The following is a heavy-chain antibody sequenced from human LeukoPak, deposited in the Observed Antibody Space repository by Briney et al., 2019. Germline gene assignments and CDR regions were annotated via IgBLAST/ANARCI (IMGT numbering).Heavy chain of an antibody. V-gene: IGHV3-21*01. J-gene: IGHJ6*02. CDR2: ISSSSSYI. Sequence: GGSLRLSCAASGFTFSSYSMSWVRQAPGKGLEWVSSISSSSSYIYYADSVKGRFTISRDNAKNSLYLQMNSLRAEDTAVYYCARGLDSSSWYSLDYYYGMDVWGQGTTVTVSS. D-gene: IGHD6-13*01. CDR1: GFTFSSYS. CDR3: ARGLDSSSWYSLDYYYGMDV.